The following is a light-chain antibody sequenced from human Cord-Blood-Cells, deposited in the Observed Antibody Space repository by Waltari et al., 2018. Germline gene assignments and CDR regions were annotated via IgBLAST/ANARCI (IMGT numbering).Light chain of an antibody. Sequence: QSALTQPASVSGSPGQSITISCTGTSSDVGSYNLVSWYQQHPGKAPQLMIYEGSKRPSGVAKRFSGSKSGNTASLTISGLQAEDEADYYCCSYAGSSTFYVFGTGTKVTVL. CDR1: SSDVGSYNL. CDR2: EGS. CDR3: CSYAGSSTFYV. J-gene: IGLJ1*01. V-gene: IGLV2-23*03.